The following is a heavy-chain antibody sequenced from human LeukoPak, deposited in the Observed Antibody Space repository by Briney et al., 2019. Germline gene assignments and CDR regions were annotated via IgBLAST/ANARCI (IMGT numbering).Heavy chain of an antibody. CDR3: AKNSGYCSGGSCYSWDYYYYYMDV. CDR1: RFPFNSSG. V-gene: IGHV3-30*02. J-gene: IGHJ6*03. CDR2: IRYDGSNK. D-gene: IGHD2-15*01. Sequence: GGSLRLSCAASRFPFNSSGMHWARQAPGKGLEWVAFIRYDGSNKYYADSVKGRFTISRDNSKNTLYLQVSSLRADDTAVYYCAKNSGYCSGGSCYSWDYYYYYMDVWGKGTTVTVSS.